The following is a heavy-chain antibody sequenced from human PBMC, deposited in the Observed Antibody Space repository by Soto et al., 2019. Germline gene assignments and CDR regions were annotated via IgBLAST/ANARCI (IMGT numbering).Heavy chain of an antibody. CDR3: AKEVRDSSGWSLSGWGYYYYGIDV. CDR1: GFTFSSYA. J-gene: IGHJ6*02. Sequence: GGSLRLSCAASGFTFSSYAMSWVRQAPGKGLGWVSAISGSGGSTYYADSVKGRFTISRDNAKNTLYLQMNSLRDEDTAAYYCAKEVRDSSGWSLSGWGYYYYGIDVWGQGTTDTVSS. CDR2: ISGSGGST. D-gene: IGHD6-19*01. V-gene: IGHV3-23*01.